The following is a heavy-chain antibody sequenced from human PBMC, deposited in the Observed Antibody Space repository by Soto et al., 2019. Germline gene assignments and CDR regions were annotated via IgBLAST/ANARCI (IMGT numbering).Heavy chain of an antibody. J-gene: IGHJ4*02. CDR1: GFTFGDYA. Sequence: GGSLRLSCITSGFTFGDYAMIWFRQAPGKGLEWVSFITNKQYGGKTEYAASVKDKYTISRDDSKSKAYLQKNSLRTDDTTENYCSRLPPNNWGAPLDFWGQGILVTVAS. V-gene: IGHV3-49*03. CDR2: ITNKQYGGKT. D-gene: IGHD1-26*01. CDR3: SRLPPNNWGAPLDF.